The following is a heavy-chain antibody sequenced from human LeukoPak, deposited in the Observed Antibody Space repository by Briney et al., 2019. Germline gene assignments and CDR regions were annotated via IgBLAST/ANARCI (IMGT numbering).Heavy chain of an antibody. D-gene: IGHD4-17*01. Sequence: GGSLRLSCAASGFTFSSYSMNGVRQAPGEGLEWVSYISRSSSTIYYADSVKGRFTISRDNAKNSLYLQMNSLRAEDTAVFYCARGDYGDYYYYYMDVWGKGTTVTVSS. CDR1: GFTFSSYS. CDR2: ISRSSSTI. J-gene: IGHJ6*03. V-gene: IGHV3-48*01. CDR3: ARGDYGDYYYYYMDV.